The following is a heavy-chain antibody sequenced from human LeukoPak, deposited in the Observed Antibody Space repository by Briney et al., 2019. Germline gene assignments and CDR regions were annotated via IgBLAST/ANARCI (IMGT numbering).Heavy chain of an antibody. J-gene: IGHJ3*02. CDR1: GLTVSSNY. Sequence: GGSLRLSCAASGLTVSSNYMSWVRQAPGKGLEWVSGISSSGGSTYYADSVKGRFTISRDNSKNTLYLQMNSLRAEDTAVYYCAKRRVVGATIGAFNMWGQGTMVTVSS. D-gene: IGHD1-26*01. CDR2: ISSSGGST. CDR3: AKRRVVGATIGAFNM. V-gene: IGHV3-23*01.